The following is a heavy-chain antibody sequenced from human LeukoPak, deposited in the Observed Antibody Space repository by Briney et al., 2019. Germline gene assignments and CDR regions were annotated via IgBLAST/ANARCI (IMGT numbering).Heavy chain of an antibody. CDR2: ISSSSSTI. J-gene: IGHJ4*02. Sequence: GGSLRLSCAASGFTFSSYSMNWVRQAPGKGLEWVSYISSSSSTIYYADSVKGRFTISRDNAKNSLYLQMNSLRAEDTAVYYCARDSDYDSSGSLDYWGQGTLVTVSS. CDR1: GFTFSSYS. V-gene: IGHV3-48*04. D-gene: IGHD3-22*01. CDR3: ARDSDYDSSGSLDY.